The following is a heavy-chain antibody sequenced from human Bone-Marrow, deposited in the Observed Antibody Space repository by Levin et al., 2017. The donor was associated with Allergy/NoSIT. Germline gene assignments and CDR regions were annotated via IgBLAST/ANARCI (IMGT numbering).Heavy chain of an antibody. Sequence: GASVKVSCKASGEMFLSYAFTWVRQAPGQGLEWMGGIMPMLTSVRYPQRMQARVTITAEKSTNTVYLEMNSLKSEDTAVYYCARGGKLAGSYYNFRFYALDVWGQGTTVIVSS. J-gene: IGHJ6*02. V-gene: IGHV1-69*06. D-gene: IGHD3-10*01. CDR1: GEMFLSYA. CDR2: IMPMLTSV. CDR3: ARGGKLAGSYYNFRFYALDV.